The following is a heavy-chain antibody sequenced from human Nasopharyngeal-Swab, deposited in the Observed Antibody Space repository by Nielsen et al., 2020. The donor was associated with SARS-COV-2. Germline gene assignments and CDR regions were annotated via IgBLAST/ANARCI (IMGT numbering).Heavy chain of an antibody. CDR1: GGSISSGGYY. V-gene: IGHV4-31*03. CDR2: IYYSGST. Sequence: SETLSLTCTVSGGSISSGGYYWIWIRQHPGKGLERIGYIYYSGSTYYNPSLKSRVTISVDTSKNQFSLKLSSVTAADTAVYYCARDSRYSSSWYAYYYYYMDVWGKGTTVTVSS. D-gene: IGHD6-13*01. CDR3: ARDSRYSSSWYAYYYYYMDV. J-gene: IGHJ6*03.